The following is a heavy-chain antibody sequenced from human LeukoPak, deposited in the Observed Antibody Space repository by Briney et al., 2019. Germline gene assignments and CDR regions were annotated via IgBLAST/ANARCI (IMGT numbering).Heavy chain of an antibody. CDR3: ARATMRGFLDRFDP. Sequence: SSVKVTCKASGGTSSSYAISWVRQAPGQGLALVGGIIPIFGTSNYAQKFQGRVTITADESTSTAYMELSSLRSEDTAVYYCARATMRGFLDRFDPWGQGTLVTVSS. CDR1: GGTSSSYA. V-gene: IGHV1-69*01. J-gene: IGHJ5*02. CDR2: IIPIFGTS. D-gene: IGHD3-3*01.